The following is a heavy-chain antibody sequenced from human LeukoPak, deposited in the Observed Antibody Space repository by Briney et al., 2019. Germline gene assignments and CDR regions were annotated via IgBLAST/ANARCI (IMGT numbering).Heavy chain of an antibody. CDR3: ARGLSGYASSLGY. J-gene: IGHJ4*02. CDR2: IKQDGSEK. V-gene: IGHV3-7*01. D-gene: IGHD6-6*01. Sequence: GGSLRLSCAASGFTFTHYGMNWVRQAPGEGLEWVANIKQDGSEKYYVDSVKGRFTISRDNAKNSLYLQMNSLRAEDTAVYYCARGLSGYASSLGYWGQGTLVTVSA. CDR1: GFTFTHYG.